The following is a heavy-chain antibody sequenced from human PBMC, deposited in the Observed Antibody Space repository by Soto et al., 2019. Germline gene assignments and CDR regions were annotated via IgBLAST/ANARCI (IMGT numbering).Heavy chain of an antibody. Sequence: SEALPLTSSVSGGIIRSSYWRWFRLPPGKRMEWIGFTYDSGSTNYNPSLKSRVTISVDTSKNQFSLKLSSVTAADTAMYYCAMSRDGTATHPNSLDASGQGT. CDR2: TYDSGST. D-gene: IGHD7-27*01. CDR3: AMSRDGTATHPNSLDA. V-gene: IGHV4-59*01. CDR1: GGIIRSSY. J-gene: IGHJ5*02.